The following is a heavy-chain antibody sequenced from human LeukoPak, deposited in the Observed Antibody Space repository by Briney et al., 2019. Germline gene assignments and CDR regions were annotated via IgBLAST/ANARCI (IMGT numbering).Heavy chain of an antibody. CDR3: ARDRRSWFDY. CDR1: GFTFSSYA. Sequence: GGSLRLSCAASGFTFSSYAMHWVRQAPGKGLEWVAVISYDGSNKYYADSVKGRFTISRDNSKNTLYLQMNSLRAEDTAVYYCARDRRSWFDYWGQRTLVTVSS. V-gene: IGHV3-30-3*01. J-gene: IGHJ4*02. CDR2: ISYDGSNK.